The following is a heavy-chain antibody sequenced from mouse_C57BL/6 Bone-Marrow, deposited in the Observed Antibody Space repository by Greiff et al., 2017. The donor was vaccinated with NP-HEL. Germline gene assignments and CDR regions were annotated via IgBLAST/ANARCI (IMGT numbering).Heavy chain of an antibody. D-gene: IGHD1-1*02. CDR3: SMGWVRPLYCDV. Sequence: VQLQQSVAELVRPGASVKLSCTASGFNIKNTYMHWVKQRPEQGLEWIGRIDPANGNTKYAPKFQGKATITADKSSNTAYLQLSSLTSEDTAIYYCSMGWVRPLYCDVWVTGTAVTVSA. CDR2: IDPANGNT. CDR1: GFNIKNTY. J-gene: IGHJ1*03. V-gene: IGHV14-3*01.